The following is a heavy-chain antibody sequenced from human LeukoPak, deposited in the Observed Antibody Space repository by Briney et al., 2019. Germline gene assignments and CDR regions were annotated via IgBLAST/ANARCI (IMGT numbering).Heavy chain of an antibody. D-gene: IGHD3-10*01. CDR3: ARDVLYGSGPLYGMDV. V-gene: IGHV3-21*01. Sequence: PGGSLRLSCAASGFTFSSYSMNWVRQAPGKGLEWVSSISSSSSYIYYADSVKGRFTISRDNAKNSRYLQMNSLRAEDTAVYYCARDVLYGSGPLYGMDVWGQGTTVTVSS. CDR2: ISSSSSYI. CDR1: GFTFSSYS. J-gene: IGHJ6*02.